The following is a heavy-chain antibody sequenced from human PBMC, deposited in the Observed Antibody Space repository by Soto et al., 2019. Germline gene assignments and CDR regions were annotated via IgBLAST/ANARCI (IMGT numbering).Heavy chain of an antibody. Sequence: QVQLQESGPGLVKPSETLSLSCTVSGGSISSYYWSWIRQTPGKGLEWIGYIYYTGSTNYNPSLKSRVTISLDTSTIQFALKLTSVPAADTAVYYCARGLDYSAGSTHAFDLWGQGTMVTVSS. CDR2: IYYTGST. J-gene: IGHJ3*01. D-gene: IGHD3-22*01. CDR3: ARGLDYSAGSTHAFDL. CDR1: GGSISSYY. V-gene: IGHV4-59*01.